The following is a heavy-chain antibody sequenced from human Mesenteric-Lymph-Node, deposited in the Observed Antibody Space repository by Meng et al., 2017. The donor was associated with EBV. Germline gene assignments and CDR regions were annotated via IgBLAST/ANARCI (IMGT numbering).Heavy chain of an antibody. CDR1: GRSVTSGSYY. CDR2: IHYSGST. Sequence: VPRQGPGPRLVKPSETLSLTCTFSGRSVTSGSYYWNWIRQPPGKRLEWIGYIHYSGSTNYNPSLKSQITISVDTSKNQLSLRVSHVTAADTAVYYCARGRRGVQYFDFWGQGALVTVSS. CDR3: ARGRRGVQYFDF. D-gene: IGHD1-1*01. V-gene: IGHV4-61*01. J-gene: IGHJ4*02.